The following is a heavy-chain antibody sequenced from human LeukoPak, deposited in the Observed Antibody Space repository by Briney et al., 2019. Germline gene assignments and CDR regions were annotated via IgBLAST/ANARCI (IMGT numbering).Heavy chain of an antibody. Sequence: GGSLRLSCAASGFTFSSYSMNWVRQAPGKGLEWVSSISSSSSYIYYADSVKGRFTISRDNAKNSLYLQMNSLRAEDTAVYYCAREDSSGYSTYFDYWGQGTLVTVSS. V-gene: IGHV3-21*01. CDR3: AREDSSGYSTYFDY. CDR1: GFTFSSYS. J-gene: IGHJ4*02. D-gene: IGHD3-22*01. CDR2: ISSSSSYI.